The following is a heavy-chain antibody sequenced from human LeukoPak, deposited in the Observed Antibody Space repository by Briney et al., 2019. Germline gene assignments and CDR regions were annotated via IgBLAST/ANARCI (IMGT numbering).Heavy chain of an antibody. V-gene: IGHV1-18*01. CDR1: GGTFSSYT. CDR2: ISAYNGNT. Sequence: ASVKVSCKASGGTFSSYTISWVRQAPGQGLEWMGWISAYNGNTNYAQKLQGRVTMTTDTSTSTAYMELRSLRSDDTAVYYCARDDVVVVAAGNWFDPWGQGTLVTVSS. D-gene: IGHD2-15*01. CDR3: ARDDVVVVAAGNWFDP. J-gene: IGHJ5*02.